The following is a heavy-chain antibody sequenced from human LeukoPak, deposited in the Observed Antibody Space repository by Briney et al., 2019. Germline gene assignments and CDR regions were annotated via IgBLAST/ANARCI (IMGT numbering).Heavy chain of an antibody. V-gene: IGHV3-74*01. Sequence: GGSLRLSCAASGFTFSSYWMHWVRHAPGKGLVWVSRINSDGSSTSYADSVKGRFTISRDNAKNTLYLQMNSLRAEDTAVYYCARGGRLIVGATFGYWGQGTLVTVSS. CDR1: GFTFSSYW. J-gene: IGHJ4*02. CDR2: INSDGSST. CDR3: ARGGRLIVGATFGY. D-gene: IGHD1-26*01.